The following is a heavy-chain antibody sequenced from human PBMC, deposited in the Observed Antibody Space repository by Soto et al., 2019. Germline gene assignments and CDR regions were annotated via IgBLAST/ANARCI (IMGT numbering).Heavy chain of an antibody. J-gene: IGHJ5*02. V-gene: IGHV1-69*01. CDR1: GGNFTSYA. D-gene: IGHD6-13*01. CDR2: IVPLFGTT. Sequence: QVQLVQSGAEVKKPGSSVKVSCKASGGNFTSYAISWVRQAPGQGLEFMGGIVPLFGTTNYAHKFRGRVTVTADESTSTVYMEMSSLRSEDTAVYYCAKASGRSWYNWFEPWGHGTLVTVST. CDR3: AKASGRSWYNWFEP.